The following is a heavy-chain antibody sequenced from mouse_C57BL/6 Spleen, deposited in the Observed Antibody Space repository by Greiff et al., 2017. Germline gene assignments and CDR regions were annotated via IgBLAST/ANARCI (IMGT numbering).Heavy chain of an antibody. J-gene: IGHJ3*01. Sequence: QVQLQQPGTELVKPGASVKLSCKASGYTFTRYWLHWVKQRPGQGLEWIGNINPSNGGTNYNEKFKSKATLAVDKSSSTAYMQLSSLTSEDSAVYYCASPNYYGSCSWFAYWGQGSLVAVSA. CDR1: GYTFTRYW. V-gene: IGHV1-53*01. D-gene: IGHD1-1*01. CDR3: ASPNYYGSCSWFAY. CDR2: INPSNGGT.